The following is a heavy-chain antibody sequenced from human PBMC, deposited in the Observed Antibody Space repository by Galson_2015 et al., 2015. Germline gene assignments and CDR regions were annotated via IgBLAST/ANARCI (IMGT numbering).Heavy chain of an antibody. CDR2: ISWTSGNI. CDR3: AKDIHPSTIVVVPAAPTLDV. D-gene: IGHD2-2*01. Sequence: SLRLSCAASGFTFDDYAMHWVRHVPGKGLEWVSGISWTSGNIGYVDSVKGRFTISRDNAKNSLCLQMNSLRAEDTALYYCAKDIHPSTIVVVPAAPTLDVWGKGTTVTVSS. CDR1: GFTFDDYA. J-gene: IGHJ6*04. V-gene: IGHV3-9*01.